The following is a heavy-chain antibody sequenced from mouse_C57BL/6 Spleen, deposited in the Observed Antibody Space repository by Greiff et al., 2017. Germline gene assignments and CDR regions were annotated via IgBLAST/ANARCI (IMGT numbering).Heavy chain of an antibody. CDR2: IYWDDDK. CDR3: ARRATDYDLWYFDY. Sequence: QVTLKESGPGILQSSQTLSLTCSFSGFSLSTSGMGVSWIRQPSGKGLEWLAHIYWDDDKRYNPSLKSRLTISKDTSRNQVFLKITSVDTADTATYYCARRATDYDLWYFDYWGQGTTLTVSS. D-gene: IGHD2-4*01. V-gene: IGHV8-12*01. J-gene: IGHJ2*01. CDR1: GFSLSTSGMG.